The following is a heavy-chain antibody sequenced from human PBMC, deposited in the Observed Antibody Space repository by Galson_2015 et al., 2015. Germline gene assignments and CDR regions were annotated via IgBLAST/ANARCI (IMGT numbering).Heavy chain of an antibody. V-gene: IGHV3-48*02. D-gene: IGHD6-13*01. CDR1: GFTFSSYR. CDR3: ARGQGYSSSWYHLDY. Sequence: SLRLSCAASGFTFSSYRMNWVRQAPGKGLEWVSYISSSSSTIYYADSVKGRFTISRDNAKNSLYLQMNSLRDEDTAVYYCARGQGYSSSWYHLDYWGQGTLVTVSS. J-gene: IGHJ4*02. CDR2: ISSSSSTI.